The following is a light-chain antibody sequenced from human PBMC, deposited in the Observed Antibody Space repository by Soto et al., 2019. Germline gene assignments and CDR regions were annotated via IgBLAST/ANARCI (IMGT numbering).Light chain of an antibody. CDR1: SSDVGGCSY. J-gene: IGLJ2*01. CDR3: SSYGGSKNLV. V-gene: IGLV2-8*01. CDR2: EVS. Sequence: QSALTQPPSASGSPGQSVTISCSGASSDVGGCSYVSWYQQHPGKAPKLMIYEVSKRPSGVPDRFSGSKSGNTASLTVSGLQAEDEADYYCSSYGGSKNLVFGGGTKVTVL.